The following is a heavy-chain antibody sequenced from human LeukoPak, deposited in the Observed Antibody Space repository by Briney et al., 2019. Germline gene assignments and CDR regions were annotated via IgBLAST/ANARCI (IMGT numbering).Heavy chain of an antibody. CDR2: IYPGGSDT. Sequence: KAGESLRLSCRGFGFIFTAYWMGWVRQMPGKGLEWLGIIYPGGSDTTYNPSFEGQVTLSADKYNNTAYLQLNSLKASDTAINFFARVKGGNSRLFDSGGQGTL. CDR1: GFIFTAYW. V-gene: IGHV5-51*03. CDR3: ARVKGGNSRLFDS. J-gene: IGHJ4*02. D-gene: IGHD4-23*01.